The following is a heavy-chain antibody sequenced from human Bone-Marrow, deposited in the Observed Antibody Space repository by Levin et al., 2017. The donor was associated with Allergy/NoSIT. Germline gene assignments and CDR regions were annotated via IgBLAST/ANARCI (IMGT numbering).Heavy chain of an antibody. J-gene: IGHJ6*02. CDR2: IYYSGST. CDR1: GGSISSYY. D-gene: IGHD5-18*01. CDR3: AREGYSYGFAYYYGMDV. Sequence: SQTLSLTCTVSGGSISSYYWSWIRQPPGKGLEWIGYIYYSGSTNYNPSLKSRVTISVDTSKNQFSLKLSSVTAADTAVYYCAREGYSYGFAYYYGMDVWGQGTTVTVSS. V-gene: IGHV4-59*01.